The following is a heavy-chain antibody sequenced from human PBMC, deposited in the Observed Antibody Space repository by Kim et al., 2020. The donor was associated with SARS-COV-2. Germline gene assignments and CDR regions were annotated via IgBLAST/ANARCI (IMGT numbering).Heavy chain of an antibody. J-gene: IGHJ3*02. CDR3: AKRAGVGATERAFVI. CDR2: ITSGGATS. CDR1: RFTFSSYT. D-gene: IGHD1-26*01. Sequence: GGSLRLSCAASRFTFSSYTMTWVRQAPGKGLEWVSSITSGGATSYYADSLRGRFTISRDNSKNTLFLQMNSLRAEDTALYFCAKRAGVGATERAFVIWG. V-gene: IGHV3-23*01.